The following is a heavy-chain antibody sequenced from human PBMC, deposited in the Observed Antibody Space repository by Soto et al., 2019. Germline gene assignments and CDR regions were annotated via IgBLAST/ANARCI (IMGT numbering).Heavy chain of an antibody. Sequence: EVQLVDSGGGLVQPGGSLRLSCAASGFTFSRYEMNWVRQAPGKGLERISYISSTGSTISYADSVKGRITVSKDNANNSLSLQMHSLRAEDTAVYYCARVLARGGYGMDVWGQGTTVTV. J-gene: IGHJ6*02. V-gene: IGHV3-48*03. CDR3: ARVLARGGYGMDV. CDR1: GFTFSRYE. CDR2: ISSTGSTI.